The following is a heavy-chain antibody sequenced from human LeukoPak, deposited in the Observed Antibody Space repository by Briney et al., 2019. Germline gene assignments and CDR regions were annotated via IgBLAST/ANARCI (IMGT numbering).Heavy chain of an antibody. J-gene: IGHJ4*02. CDR2: INPSGGST. CDR1: GYSFISFY. V-gene: IGHV1-46*01. Sequence: ASVKVSCKASGYSFISFYIHWVRQAPGQGLEWMEVINPSGGSTAYAQQFQGRVTMTRDTSTSTVYMELSSLRSEDTAVYYCARHSLIGTTPFDYWGQGTLVTVSS. CDR3: ARHSLIGTTPFDY. D-gene: IGHD1-20*01.